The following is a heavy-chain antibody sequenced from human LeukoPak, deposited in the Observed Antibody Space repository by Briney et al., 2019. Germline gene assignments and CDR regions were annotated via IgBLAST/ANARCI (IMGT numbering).Heavy chain of an antibody. V-gene: IGHV3-33*01. J-gene: IGHJ4*02. Sequence: GGSLRLSCAASGFTFSSYGMHWVRQAPGKGLEWVAVIWYDGSNKYYADSVKGRLTISRDNSKNTLYLQMNSLRAEDTAVYYCARYSSSSSPNPPDYWGQGTLVTVSS. CDR3: ARYSSSSSPNPPDY. CDR2: IWYDGSNK. CDR1: GFTFSSYG. D-gene: IGHD6-6*01.